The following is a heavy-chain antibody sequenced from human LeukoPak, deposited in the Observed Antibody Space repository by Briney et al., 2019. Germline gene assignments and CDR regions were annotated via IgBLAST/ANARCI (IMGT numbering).Heavy chain of an antibody. Sequence: GGSLRLSCAASGFTFSNYAMVWFRQAPGKGLEWVSSISSSSSYIYYADSVKGRFTISRDNAKNSLYLQMNSLRAEDTAVYYCARGQWLVVEFDYWGQGTLVTVSS. CDR2: ISSSSSYI. V-gene: IGHV3-21*01. CDR1: GFTFSNYA. CDR3: ARGQWLVVEFDY. D-gene: IGHD6-19*01. J-gene: IGHJ4*02.